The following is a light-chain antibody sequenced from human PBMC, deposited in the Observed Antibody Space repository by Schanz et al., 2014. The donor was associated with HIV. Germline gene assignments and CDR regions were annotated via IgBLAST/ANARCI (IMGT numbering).Light chain of an antibody. J-gene: IGKJ4*01. CDR2: KAS. CDR3: QHYNHYPVA. Sequence: FRMTQSPSSLSASIGDRVTITCRASQDIGTYLAWYQQKPGRAPNLLIQKASSLESGVPSRFGGSGSGTEFTLTISSLQPDDVATYYCQHYNHYPVAFGGGTKVDIK. V-gene: IGKV1-8*01. CDR1: QDIGTY.